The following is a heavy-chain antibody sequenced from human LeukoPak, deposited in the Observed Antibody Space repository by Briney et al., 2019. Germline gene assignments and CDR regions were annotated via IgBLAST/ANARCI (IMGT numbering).Heavy chain of an antibody. Sequence: GGSLRLSCAASGFTFSSYAMSWVRQAPGKGLEWVSAISGSGGSTYYADSVKGRFTISRDNSKNTLYLQMNSLRAEDTAVYYCARVGSLVGATDYWGQGTLVTVSS. CDR1: GFTFSSYA. J-gene: IGHJ4*02. CDR2: ISGSGGST. D-gene: IGHD1-26*01. CDR3: ARVGSLVGATDY. V-gene: IGHV3-23*01.